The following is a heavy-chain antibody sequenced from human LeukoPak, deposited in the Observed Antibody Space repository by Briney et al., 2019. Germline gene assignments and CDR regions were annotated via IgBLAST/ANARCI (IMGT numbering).Heavy chain of an antibody. Sequence: ASVKVSCKASGYTFTGHYMHWVRQAPGQGLEWMGWVSPYSGDTNYAQRFQGRVTMTRDTSISTVYMELSSLTSDDTAVYFCARVRIEAAGRGLDYWGQGTPVTVSS. CDR2: VSPYSGDT. CDR1: GYTFTGHY. V-gene: IGHV1-2*02. J-gene: IGHJ4*02. D-gene: IGHD6-13*01. CDR3: ARVRIEAAGRGLDY.